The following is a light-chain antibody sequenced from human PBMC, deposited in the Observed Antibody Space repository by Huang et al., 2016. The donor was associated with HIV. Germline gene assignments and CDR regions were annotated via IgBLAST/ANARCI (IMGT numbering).Light chain of an antibody. CDR2: GAS. Sequence: EIVMTQSPATLSVSPGERATLSCRASQGVSSNLAWYQQKFGQAPRLLIYGASTRATGIPARFSGSGSGTEFTLTISSLQSEDFAVYYCQQYNNWPPLTFGGGTKVEIK. V-gene: IGKV3-15*01. CDR1: QGVSSN. CDR3: QQYNNWPPLT. J-gene: IGKJ4*01.